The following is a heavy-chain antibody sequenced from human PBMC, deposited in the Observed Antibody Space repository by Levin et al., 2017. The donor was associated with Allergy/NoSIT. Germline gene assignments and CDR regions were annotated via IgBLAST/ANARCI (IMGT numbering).Heavy chain of an antibody. Sequence: PGGSLRLSCAASGFPFSNTWMSWVRQAPGKGLEWVGRIKSKSDGGTTDYAAPLKGRFTISRDDSKNTLYLQLNSLKTEDTAVYYCTPAVIDSDFWGQGTLVTVSS. V-gene: IGHV3-15*01. CDR1: GFPFSNTW. CDR3: TPAVIDSDF. D-gene: IGHD3-22*01. CDR2: IKSKSDGGTT. J-gene: IGHJ4*02.